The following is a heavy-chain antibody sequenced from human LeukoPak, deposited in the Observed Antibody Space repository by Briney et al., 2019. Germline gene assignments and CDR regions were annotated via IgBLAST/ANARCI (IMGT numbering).Heavy chain of an antibody. CDR1: GFTFRTYG. Sequence: GRSLRLSCTASGFTFRTYGFHWVRQAPGKGLEWVGVIWYDGSKKYYADSVKGRFTISRHDSKNTVYLEMNSLRAEDTAVYSCGSDVRNIEDLWGKGTTVTVSS. V-gene: IGHV3-33*01. D-gene: IGHD6-6*01. CDR3: GSDVRNIEDL. CDR2: IWYDGSKK. J-gene: IGHJ6*04.